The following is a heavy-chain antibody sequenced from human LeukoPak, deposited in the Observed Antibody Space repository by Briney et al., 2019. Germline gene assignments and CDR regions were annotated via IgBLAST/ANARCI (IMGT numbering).Heavy chain of an antibody. CDR1: GGTFSSYA. CDR2: IIPILGIT. D-gene: IGHD1-26*01. V-gene: IGHV1-69*04. Sequence: SVKVSCKASGGTFSSYAINWARQAPGQGLEWMGRIIPILGITNYAQKFQGRVTITADKSTSTAYMELSSLRSEDTAVYYCAREKIMGYFDYWGQETLVTVSS. CDR3: AREKIMGYFDY. J-gene: IGHJ4*02.